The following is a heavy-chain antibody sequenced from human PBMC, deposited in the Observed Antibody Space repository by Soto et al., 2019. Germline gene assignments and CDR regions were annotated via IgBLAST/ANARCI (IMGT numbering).Heavy chain of an antibody. D-gene: IGHD3-3*01. CDR3: AGGGGVGVAGSAAFDM. CDR1: GYPVTAYY. V-gene: IGHV1-2*02. J-gene: IGHJ3*02. Sequence: QLHLVQSGAVVKKPGASVTVSCSASGYPVTAYYMHWVRQAPGRGLEWMGGINPATGAAKYTQTFQGRVTMARDPSKSTGFLELSGLTSGDTAVFYWAGGGGVGVAGSAAFDMWGQGTLVTVSS. CDR2: INPATGAA.